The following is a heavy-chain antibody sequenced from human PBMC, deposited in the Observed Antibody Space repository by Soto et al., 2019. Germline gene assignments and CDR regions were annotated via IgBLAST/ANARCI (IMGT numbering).Heavy chain of an antibody. Sequence: ASVKVSCKASGYTFTSYAMHWVRQAPGQRIEWMGWINAGNSNTKYSQKFQGRDTITRDTSASTAYMELSSLRSEDTAVYYCARDWTGSSSWYSHFDYWGQGTLVTVSS. CDR1: GYTFTSYA. J-gene: IGHJ4*02. V-gene: IGHV1-3*01. CDR2: INAGNSNT. CDR3: ARDWTGSSSWYSHFDY. D-gene: IGHD6-13*01.